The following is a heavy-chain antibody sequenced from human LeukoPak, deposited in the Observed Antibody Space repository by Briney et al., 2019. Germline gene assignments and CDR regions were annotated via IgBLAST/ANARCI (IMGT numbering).Heavy chain of an antibody. CDR1: GYTLTELS. CDR2: FDPEDGET. V-gene: IGHV1-24*01. Sequence: ASVKVSCTVSGYTLTELSMHWVRQAPGKGLEWMGGFDPEDGETIYAQKFQGRVTMTEDTSTDTAYMELSSLRSEDTAVYYCATVRTVRGVIVWFDPWGQGTLVTVSS. D-gene: IGHD3-10*01. J-gene: IGHJ5*02. CDR3: ATVRTVRGVIVWFDP.